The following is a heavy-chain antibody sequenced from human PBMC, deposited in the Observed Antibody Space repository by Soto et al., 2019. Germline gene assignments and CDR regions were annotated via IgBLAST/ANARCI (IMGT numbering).Heavy chain of an antibody. CDR3: ARGATAMVKGREFDY. CDR2: INHSGST. V-gene: IGHV4-34*01. D-gene: IGHD5-18*01. J-gene: IGHJ4*02. Sequence: SETLSLTCAVYGGSFSGYYWSWMRQPPGKGLEWIGEINHSGSTNYNPSLKSRVTISVDTSKNQFSLRLSSVTAADTAVYYCARGATAMVKGREFDYWGQGTLVTVSS. CDR1: GGSFSGYY.